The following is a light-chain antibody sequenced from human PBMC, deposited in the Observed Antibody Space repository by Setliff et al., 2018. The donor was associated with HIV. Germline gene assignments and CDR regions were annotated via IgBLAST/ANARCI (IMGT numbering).Light chain of an antibody. V-gene: IGLV2-11*01. CDR2: DVT. Sequence: QSALTQPRSVSGSPGQSVTIACTGTSSDAGDYNFVSWSQLHPGKAPKLIIYDVTKRPSGVPDRFPGSKSANAASLTISGLQAEDEADYYCCSSAGTYTSLFVFGTGTKVTV. CDR1: SSDAGDYNF. J-gene: IGLJ1*01. CDR3: CSSAGTYTSLFV.